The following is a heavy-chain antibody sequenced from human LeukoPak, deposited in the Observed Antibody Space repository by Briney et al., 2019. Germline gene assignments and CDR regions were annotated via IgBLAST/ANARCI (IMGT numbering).Heavy chain of an antibody. D-gene: IGHD6-19*01. Sequence: ASVKVSCKASGYTFTNYYMYWVRQAPGHGLEWMGIINPSGGSTSYAQKFQGRVTMTRDTSTTTVYMELSSLRSEDTAVYYCARGGVAVATLKTIDYWGQGTLVTVSS. CDR1: GYTFTNYY. CDR3: ARGGVAVATLKTIDY. CDR2: INPSGGST. J-gene: IGHJ4*02. V-gene: IGHV1-46*01.